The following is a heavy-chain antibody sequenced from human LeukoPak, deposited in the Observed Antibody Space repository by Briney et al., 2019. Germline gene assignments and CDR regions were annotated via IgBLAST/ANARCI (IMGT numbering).Heavy chain of an antibody. CDR2: ISSSGSTI. CDR1: GFTFSSYE. V-gene: IGHV3-48*03. Sequence: PGRSLRLSCAASGFTFSSYEMNWVRQAPGKGLEWVSYISSSGSTIYYADSVKGRFTISRDNAKNSLYLQMNSLRAEDTAVYYCARDSTITWTSFDYWGQGTLVTVSS. D-gene: IGHD5-12*01. CDR3: ARDSTITWTSFDY. J-gene: IGHJ4*02.